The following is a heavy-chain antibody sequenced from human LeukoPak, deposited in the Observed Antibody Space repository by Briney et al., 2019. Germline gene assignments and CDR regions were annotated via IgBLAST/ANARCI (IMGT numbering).Heavy chain of an antibody. CDR3: ASHIAAAGTGYFDY. D-gene: IGHD6-13*01. Sequence: SETLSLTCTVSGGSISSYYWSWIRQPPGKGLEWIGYIYYSGSTNYNPSLKSRVTISVDTSKNQFSLKLSSVTAADTAVYYCASHIAAAGTGYFDYWGQGTLVTVSS. CDR1: GGSISSYY. CDR2: IYYSGST. J-gene: IGHJ4*02. V-gene: IGHV4-59*08.